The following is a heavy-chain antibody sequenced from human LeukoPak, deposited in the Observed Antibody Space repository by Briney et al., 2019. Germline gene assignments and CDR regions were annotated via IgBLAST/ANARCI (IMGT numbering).Heavy chain of an antibody. CDR1: GFTFSSYA. D-gene: IGHD3-3*01. J-gene: IGHJ4*02. CDR3: ARAPSGYYPYFDY. Sequence: PGGSLRLSCAASGFTFSSYAMHWVRQAPGKGLEWVAVISYDGSNEYYADSVKGRFTTSRDNSKSTLYLQMNSLRAEDATMYYCARAPSGYYPYFDYWGQGTLVTVSS. CDR2: ISYDGSNE. V-gene: IGHV3-30*04.